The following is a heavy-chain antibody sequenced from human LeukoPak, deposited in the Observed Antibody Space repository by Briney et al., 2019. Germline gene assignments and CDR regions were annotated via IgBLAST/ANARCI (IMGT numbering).Heavy chain of an antibody. CDR2: IYPGDSDT. Sequence: GESLKISCKGSGYSFTSYWIAWVRQLPGKGLEWMGIIYPGDSDTKYSPSFEGQVTISADKSISTVYLQWSSLKASDTAMCYCARQQYYGTGSPDDYWGQGTLVTVSS. D-gene: IGHD3-10*01. J-gene: IGHJ4*02. CDR1: GYSFTSYW. V-gene: IGHV5-51*01. CDR3: ARQQYYGTGSPDDY.